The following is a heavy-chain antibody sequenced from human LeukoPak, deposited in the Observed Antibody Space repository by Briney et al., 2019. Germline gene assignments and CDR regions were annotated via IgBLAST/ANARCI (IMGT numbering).Heavy chain of an antibody. J-gene: IGHJ4*02. Sequence: GSLRLSCAASGFTFSNAWMSWVRQVPGKGLEWAGRIKSRSDGETTEYAAPVKSRFTISRDDSKNTLYLQMNSLKTEDTGVYYCATGEVCGRGPDYWGQGTLVTVSS. CDR2: IKSRSDGETT. D-gene: IGHD2-15*01. V-gene: IGHV3-15*01. CDR1: GFTFSNAW. CDR3: ATGEVCGRGPDY.